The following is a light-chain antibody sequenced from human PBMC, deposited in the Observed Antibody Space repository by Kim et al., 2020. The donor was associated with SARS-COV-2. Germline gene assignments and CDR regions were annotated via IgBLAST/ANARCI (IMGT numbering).Light chain of an antibody. CDR2: GKN. CDR1: SLRSYS. CDR3: NRRSSTDNIDV. J-gene: IGLJ1*01. Sequence: SSELTQDPAVSVALGQTVRITCQGDSLRSYSASWYQQKPGQAPVLVLYGKNKPPAVPPRLFSATTSSTTALSTTTAPQADEADYYYCNRRSSTDNIDVFG. V-gene: IGLV3-19*01.